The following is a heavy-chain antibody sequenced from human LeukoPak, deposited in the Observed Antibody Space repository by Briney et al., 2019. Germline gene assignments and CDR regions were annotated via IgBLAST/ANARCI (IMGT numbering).Heavy chain of an antibody. CDR3: ARGGAMVNY. CDR2: IYYSGST. V-gene: IGHV4-59*11. J-gene: IGHJ4*02. CDR1: GASISIHY. D-gene: IGHD5-18*01. Sequence: SGTLSLTCTVSGASISIHYWSWIRQPPGKGLEWIGYIYYSGSTNYNPSLKSRVTISIDTSKNQFSLKLSSVTAADTAVYYCARGGAMVNYWGQGTLVTVSS.